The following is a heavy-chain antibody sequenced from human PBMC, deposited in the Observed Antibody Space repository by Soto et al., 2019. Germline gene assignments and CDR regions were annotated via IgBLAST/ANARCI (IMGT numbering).Heavy chain of an antibody. D-gene: IGHD3-10*01. Sequence: EVQLLESGGGLVQPGGSLRLSCAASGFTFNNYAMTWVRQAPGKWLEWVSAISGGGDTTSYADSVKGRFTVSRDGSKNTLYLQMGSLRAEDTALYYCAKGRGGSGSLPPRVDFWGQGTLVTVSS. V-gene: IGHV3-23*01. CDR2: ISGGGDTT. CDR3: AKGRGGSGSLPPRVDF. CDR1: GFTFNNYA. J-gene: IGHJ4*02.